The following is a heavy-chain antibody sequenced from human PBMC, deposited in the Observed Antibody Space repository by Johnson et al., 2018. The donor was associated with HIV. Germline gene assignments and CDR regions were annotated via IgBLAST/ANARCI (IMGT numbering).Heavy chain of an antibody. Sequence: MQLVESGGGLVQPGGSLRLSCAASGFTFSSYWMSWVRQAPGKGLEWVANIKQDGSEKYYVDSVKGRFTISRDNAKNSLYLKMNSLRAEDTAVYYCARISQHHNSDAFDIWGQGTMVTVSS. CDR1: GFTFSSYW. CDR3: ARISQHHNSDAFDI. D-gene: IGHD1-1*01. V-gene: IGHV3-7*01. J-gene: IGHJ3*02. CDR2: IKQDGSEK.